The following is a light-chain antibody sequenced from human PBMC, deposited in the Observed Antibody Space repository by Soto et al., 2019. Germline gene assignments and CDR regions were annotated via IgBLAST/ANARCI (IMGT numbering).Light chain of an antibody. CDR2: GDN. V-gene: IGLV1-40*01. CDR1: TSNIGAPYD. J-gene: IGLJ1*01. Sequence: QSVLTRPPSVSGAPGQRVSISCTGSTSNIGAPYDVHWYQHLPGTAPKLLIYGDNNRPSGVPDRFSGSKSGTSASLAISGLQSEDEADYYCAAWDDSLNGYVFGTGTKVTVL. CDR3: AAWDDSLNGYV.